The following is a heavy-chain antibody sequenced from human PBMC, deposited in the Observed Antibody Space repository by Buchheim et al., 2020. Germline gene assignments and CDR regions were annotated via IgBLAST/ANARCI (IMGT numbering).Heavy chain of an antibody. V-gene: IGHV1-69*02. J-gene: IGHJ4*02. Sequence: QVQLVQSGAEVKKPGSSVKVFCKASGGTFSSYTISWVRQAPGQGLEWMGRIIPILGIANYAQKFQGRVTITADKSTSTAYMELSSLRSEDTAVYYCARLGADDYGDYEGANDYWGQGTL. CDR3: ARLGADDYGDYEGANDY. CDR1: GGTFSSYT. CDR2: IIPILGIA. D-gene: IGHD4-17*01.